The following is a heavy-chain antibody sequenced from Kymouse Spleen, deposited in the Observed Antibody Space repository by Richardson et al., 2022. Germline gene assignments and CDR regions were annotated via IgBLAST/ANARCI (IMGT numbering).Heavy chain of an antibody. V-gene: IGHV3-15*01. CDR2: IKSKTDGGTT. D-gene: IGHD6-13*01. Sequence: EVQLVESGGGLVKPGGSLRLSCAASGFTFSNAWMSWVRQAPGKGLEWVGRIKSKTDGGTTDYAAPVKGRFTISRDDSKNTLYLQMNSLKTEDTAVYYCTTERSIAAAGPRPSYYYYGMDVWGQGTTVTVSS. J-gene: IGHJ6*02. CDR3: TTERSIAAAGPRPSYYYYGMDV. CDR1: GFTFSNAW.